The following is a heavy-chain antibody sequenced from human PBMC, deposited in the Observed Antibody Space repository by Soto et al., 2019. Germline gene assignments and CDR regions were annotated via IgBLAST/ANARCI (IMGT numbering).Heavy chain of an antibody. CDR3: MRSHGAY. J-gene: IGHJ4*02. CDR2: ICYSGTA. Sequence: QVQLQESGPGLVKTSETLSLTCTVSGGSVSSGPYHWNWVRQPPGKGLEWIGHICYSGTANYNPSLRRRVIMATDTSMNQFSLRLPSVTAAYTAVYYCMRSHGAYWGQGALVTVSP. CDR1: GGSVSSGPYH. D-gene: IGHD2-8*01. V-gene: IGHV4-61*01.